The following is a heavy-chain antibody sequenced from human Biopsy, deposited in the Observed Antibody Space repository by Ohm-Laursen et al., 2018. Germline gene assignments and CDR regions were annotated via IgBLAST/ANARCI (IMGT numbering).Heavy chain of an antibody. V-gene: IGHV4-59*01. J-gene: IGHJ5*01. CDR3: ARVRGGFLEWFDY. CDR1: GESMGTCY. Sequence: SQTLSLTCPVSGESMGTCYWTWIRQPPGKGLEWIASIYYSGTTNKNPSLKSRVTISVDTSKRQFYLELSSVTAADTAIYYCARVRGGFLEWFDYWGQGTLITVSS. D-gene: IGHD3-3*01. CDR2: IYYSGTT.